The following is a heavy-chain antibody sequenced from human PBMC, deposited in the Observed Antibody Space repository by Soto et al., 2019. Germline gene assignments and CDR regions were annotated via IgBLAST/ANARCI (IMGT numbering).Heavy chain of an antibody. D-gene: IGHD6-13*01. CDR3: ARTLAAAGLRRSGWFDP. V-gene: IGHV3-7*01. J-gene: IGHJ5*02. Sequence: GGSLRLSCAASGFTFSSYWMSWVRQAPGKGLEWVANIKQDGSEKYYVDSVKGRFTISRDNAKNSLYLQMNSLRAEDTAVYYCARTLAAAGLRRSGWFDPWGQGTLVTVSS. CDR1: GFTFSSYW. CDR2: IKQDGSEK.